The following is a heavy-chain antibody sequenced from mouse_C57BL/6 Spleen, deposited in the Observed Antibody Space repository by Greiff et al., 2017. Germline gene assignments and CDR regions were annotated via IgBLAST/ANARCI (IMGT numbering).Heavy chain of an antibody. D-gene: IGHD1-1*01. CDR1: GYTFTSYT. CDR2: INPSSGYT. CDR3: ARSDGSSYWYFEG. Sequence: QVQLQQSGAELARPGASVKMSCKASGYTFTSYTMHWVKQRPGQGLEWIGYINPSSGYTKYNQKFKDKATLTADKSSSTAYMQLSSLTSEDSAVYDCARSDGSSYWYFEGWGTRTTVTVSS. J-gene: IGHJ1*03. V-gene: IGHV1-4*01.